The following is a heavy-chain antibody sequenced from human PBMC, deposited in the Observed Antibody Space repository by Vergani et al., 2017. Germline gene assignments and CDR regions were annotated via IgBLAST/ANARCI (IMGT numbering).Heavy chain of an antibody. CDR3: ARDPLYSTTWPFLLLDMDV. J-gene: IGHJ6*02. Sequence: QVQLQESGPGLVRPSQTLSLTCTVYGGSISSGSYYWSWFRQPAGKGLEWIGRFYTGGGTSYNPSLKSRVTISVDTSKNQFSLQLSSVTAADTAVYYCARDPLYSTTWPFLLLDMDVWGQGTTVTVSS. D-gene: IGHD6-13*01. CDR2: FYTGGGT. V-gene: IGHV4-61*02. CDR1: GGSISSGSYY.